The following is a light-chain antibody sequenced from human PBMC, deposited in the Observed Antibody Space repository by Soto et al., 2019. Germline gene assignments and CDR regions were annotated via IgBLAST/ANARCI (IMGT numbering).Light chain of an antibody. CDR1: SSNIGSNT. V-gene: IGLV1-44*01. CDR2: SNN. Sequence: QSVLTQPPSASGTPGQRVTISCSGSSSNIGSNTVNWYQQLPGTAPKLLIYSNNQRPSGVPDRFSGSKSGTSASLAISGLQSEDEADYYCAAWDDSLNAWVFGGGTKLNV. CDR3: AAWDDSLNAWV. J-gene: IGLJ3*02.